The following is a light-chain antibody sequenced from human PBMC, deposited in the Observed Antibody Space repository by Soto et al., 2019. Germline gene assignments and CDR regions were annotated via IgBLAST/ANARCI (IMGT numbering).Light chain of an antibody. CDR1: QSVSSY. V-gene: IGKV3-11*01. J-gene: IGKJ3*01. Sequence: EIVLTQSPATLSLSPGERATLSCRASQSVSSYLAWYQHKPGQAPRLLIYGASNRATGIPARFSGSGSGTDFTLTISSLEPDDFAVYYCQHRSNWPIFTFGPGTKVDIK. CDR3: QHRSNWPIFT. CDR2: GAS.